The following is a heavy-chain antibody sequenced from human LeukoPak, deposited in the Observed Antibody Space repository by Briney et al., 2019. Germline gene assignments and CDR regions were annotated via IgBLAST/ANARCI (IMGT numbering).Heavy chain of an antibody. Sequence: PSETLSLTCTVSGGSISSGDYYWSWIRQPPGKGLEWIGYIYYSGSTYYNPSLKSRVTISVDTSKNQFSLKLSSVTAADTAVYYCARVLYYGSGNYSNWFDPWGQGTLVTVSS. D-gene: IGHD3-10*01. CDR3: ARVLYYGSGNYSNWFDP. V-gene: IGHV4-30-4*01. CDR1: GGSISSGDYY. CDR2: IYYSGST. J-gene: IGHJ5*02.